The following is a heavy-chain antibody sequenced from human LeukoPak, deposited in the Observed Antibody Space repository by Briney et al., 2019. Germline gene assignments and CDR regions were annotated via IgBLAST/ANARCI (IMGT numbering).Heavy chain of an antibody. CDR3: ARGRYCSGGSCYSLGAFDI. J-gene: IGHJ3*02. V-gene: IGHV4-59*08. CDR1: GGSISSYY. D-gene: IGHD2-15*01. Sequence: SETLSLTCTVSGGSISSYYWSWIRQPPGKGLEWIGYIYYSGSTNYNPSLKSRVTISVDTSKNQFSLKLSSVTAADTAVYYCARGRYCSGGSCYSLGAFDIWGQGTMVTVSS. CDR2: IYYSGST.